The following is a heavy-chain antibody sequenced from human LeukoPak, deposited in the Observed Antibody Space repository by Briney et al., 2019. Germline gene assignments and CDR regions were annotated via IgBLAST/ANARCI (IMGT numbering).Heavy chain of an antibody. CDR3: AKALGYNGYDCPGH. Sequence: PGGSLRLSCAASGFTFNSYAMYWVRQAPGKGLEWVSGIFGSGGSAHYADSVKGRFTISRDNSKNTVYLQMDSLRADDTAVYYCAKALGYNGYDCPGHWGQGTLVTVSS. D-gene: IGHD5-12*01. CDR1: GFTFNSYA. J-gene: IGHJ4*02. CDR2: IFGSGGSA. V-gene: IGHV3-23*01.